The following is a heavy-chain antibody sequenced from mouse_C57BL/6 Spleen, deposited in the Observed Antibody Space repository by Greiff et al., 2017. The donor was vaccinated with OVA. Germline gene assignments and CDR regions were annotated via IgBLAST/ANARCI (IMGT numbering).Heavy chain of an antibody. CDR3: ARKDYYWYFYV. D-gene: IGHD2-4*01. CDR2: IDPSDSYT. V-gene: IGHV1-69*01. J-gene: IGHJ1*03. CDR1: GYTFTSYW. Sequence: QVQLQQPGAELVMPGASVKLSCKASGYTFTSYWMHWVKQRPGQGLEWIGEIDPSDSYTNYNQKFKGKSTLTVDKSSSTAYMQLSSLTSEDSAVYYCARKDYYWYFYVWGTGTTVTVSS.